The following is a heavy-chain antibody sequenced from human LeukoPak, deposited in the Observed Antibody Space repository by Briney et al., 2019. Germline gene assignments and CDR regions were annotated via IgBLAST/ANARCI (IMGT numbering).Heavy chain of an antibody. Sequence: ASQTLSLTCIVSGGSIISGDYSWSWIRQPPGKGLEWIGYIYHNGDTYYNPSLKSRVSISVDTSKNQFSLKLSSVTAADTAVYYCARAGVVPAAINRAFDIWGQGSVVTVSS. D-gene: IGHD2-2*02. CDR1: GGSIISGDYS. CDR2: IYHNGDT. V-gene: IGHV4-30-4*08. CDR3: ARAGVVPAAINRAFDI. J-gene: IGHJ3*02.